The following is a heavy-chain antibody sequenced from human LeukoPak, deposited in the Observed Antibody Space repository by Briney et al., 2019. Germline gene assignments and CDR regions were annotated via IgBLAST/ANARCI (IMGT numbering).Heavy chain of an antibody. Sequence: QSGGSLRLSCAASGFTFSSYAMHWVRQAPGKGLEWVAVMSYDGSNKYYADSVKGRFTISRDNSKNTLYLQMNSLRAEDTAVYYCASGYSSGWYVYFQHWGQGTLVTVSS. CDR2: MSYDGSNK. CDR1: GFTFSSYA. D-gene: IGHD6-19*01. J-gene: IGHJ1*01. CDR3: ASGYSSGWYVYFQH. V-gene: IGHV3-30-3*01.